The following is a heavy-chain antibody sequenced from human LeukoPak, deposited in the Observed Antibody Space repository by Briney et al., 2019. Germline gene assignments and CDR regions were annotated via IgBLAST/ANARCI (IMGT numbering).Heavy chain of an antibody. J-gene: IGHJ4*02. CDR2: IYSGGST. Sequence: GGSLRLSCAASGFTVSSNYMSWVRQAPGKGLEWVSVIYSGGSTYYADSVKGRFTISRDNSKNTLYLQMNSLRGEDTAVYYCAKYLWFGEFDYWGQGTLVTVSS. CDR1: GFTVSSNY. V-gene: IGHV3-53*01. CDR3: AKYLWFGEFDY. D-gene: IGHD3-10*01.